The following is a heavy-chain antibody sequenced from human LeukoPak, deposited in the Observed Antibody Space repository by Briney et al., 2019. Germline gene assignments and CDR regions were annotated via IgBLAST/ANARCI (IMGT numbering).Heavy chain of an antibody. CDR1: GGYISSYY. J-gene: IGHJ4*02. D-gene: IGHD2-2*01. CDR2: IFNSGRT. V-gene: IGHV4-59*01. CDR3: ALGDCSSTSCYVFDY. Sequence: SETLSLTCTVSGGYISSYYWSWIRQPPGKGLEWIGYIFNSGRTNYNPSLKSRVTISVDTSKNQFSLKLSSVAAADTAVYFCALGDCSSTSCYVFDYWVQGTLVTVSS.